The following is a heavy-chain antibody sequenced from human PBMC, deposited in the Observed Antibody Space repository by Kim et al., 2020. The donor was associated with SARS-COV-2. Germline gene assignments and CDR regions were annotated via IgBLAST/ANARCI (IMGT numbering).Heavy chain of an antibody. V-gene: IGHV3-21*05. CDR2: ISGTSIYT. Sequence: GGSLRLSCAASGFSFSGYAMNWVRQAPGKGLEWISYISGTSIYTTYADSVKGRFTISRDNAKNSVYLQMNSLRAEDTAVYYCTREGLGSGGFSYSFDTWGQGTMVTVSS. J-gene: IGHJ3*02. CDR3: TREGLGSGGFSYSFDT. CDR1: GFSFSGYA. D-gene: IGHD2-15*01.